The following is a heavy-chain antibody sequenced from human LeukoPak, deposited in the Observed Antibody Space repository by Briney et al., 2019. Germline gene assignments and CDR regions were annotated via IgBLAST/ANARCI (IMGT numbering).Heavy chain of an antibody. Sequence: GGSLRLSCAASGFTFSSYGMSWVRQAPGKGLEWVSGINWNGGSTGYADSVKDRFTIFRDNAKNSLYLQMNSLRDEDTALYYCARDLRWELLSWFDPWGQGTLVTVSS. V-gene: IGHV3-20*04. J-gene: IGHJ5*02. CDR2: INWNGGST. D-gene: IGHD1-26*01. CDR3: ARDLRWELLSWFDP. CDR1: GFTFSSYG.